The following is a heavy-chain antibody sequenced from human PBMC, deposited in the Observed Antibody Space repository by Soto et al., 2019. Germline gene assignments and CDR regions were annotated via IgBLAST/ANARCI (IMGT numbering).Heavy chain of an antibody. D-gene: IGHD5-18*01. CDR2: INSDGSGT. CDR3: ARETYSYGSYFDY. CDR1: GFTFSNYW. Sequence: EVQLVESGGGLVQPGGSLRLSCAASGFTFSNYWMHWVRQAPGKGLVWVSSINSDGSGTSYADSVKGRFIISRDNAKNTLDLQMNSLRAEDTAVYYCARETYSYGSYFDYWGQGTLVTVSS. V-gene: IGHV3-74*01. J-gene: IGHJ4*02.